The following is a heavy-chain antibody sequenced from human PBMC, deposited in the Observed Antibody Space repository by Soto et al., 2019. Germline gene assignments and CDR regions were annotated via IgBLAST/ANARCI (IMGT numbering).Heavy chain of an antibody. J-gene: IGHJ3*02. CDR2: IYYSGST. CDR3: ARAMDGGSWRWAFDI. D-gene: IGHD2-15*01. CDR1: VGSIISYY. V-gene: IGHV4-59*01. Sequence: QLQLQDSAPGLGKPPKTLSLPCPVSVGSIISYYWSWFGQPPGKGREWIGYIYYSGSTNYNPSLKSRVTISVDTSKNQFSLKLSSVTAADTAVYYCARAMDGGSWRWAFDIWGQGTMVTVSS.